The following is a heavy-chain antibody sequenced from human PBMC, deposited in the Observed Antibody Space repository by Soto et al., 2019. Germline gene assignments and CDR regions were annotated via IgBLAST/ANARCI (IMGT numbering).Heavy chain of an antibody. CDR1: GGTFGSYA. Sequence: QVQLVQSGAEVKKPGSSVKVSCKASGGTFGSYAISWVRQAPGQGPEWMGGIIPITGTANYAQKFQGRVTITPDESTSTASMQRSSLRSEDTAVYYCARSQGSSTSLEIYYYYDYGMDVWGQGTTVTVSS. CDR2: IIPITGTA. CDR3: ARSQGSSTSLEIYYYYDYGMDV. D-gene: IGHD2-2*01. V-gene: IGHV1-69*01. J-gene: IGHJ6*02.